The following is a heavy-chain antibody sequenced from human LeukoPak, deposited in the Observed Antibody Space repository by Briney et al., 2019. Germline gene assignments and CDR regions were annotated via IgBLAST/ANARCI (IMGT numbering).Heavy chain of an antibody. J-gene: IGHJ3*02. CDR3: ARESSYYYGSGSYYNSIAFDI. V-gene: IGHV3-11*01. CDR2: ISSSGSTI. D-gene: IGHD3-10*01. Sequence: GGSLRLSCAASGFTFSDYYMSWIRQAPGKGLEWVSYISSSGSTIYYADSVKGRFTISRDNAKNSLYLQMNSLRAEDTAVYYCARESSYYYGSGSYYNSIAFDIWGQGTMVTVSS. CDR1: GFTFSDYY.